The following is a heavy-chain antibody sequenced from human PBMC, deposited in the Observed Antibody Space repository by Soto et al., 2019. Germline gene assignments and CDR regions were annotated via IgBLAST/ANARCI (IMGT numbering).Heavy chain of an antibody. Sequence: EVQLVESGGALVQPGGSLRLTCATSGFTFSNYWMTWVRQATGKGLEWVANINKDGSQTSFVDSVKGRFTIFRDNAKSSLYLQMNSRRGEDTAKYYCVKEIAAAQWGQGTLVTVSS. J-gene: IGHJ4*02. CDR3: VKEIAAAQ. V-gene: IGHV3-7*01. D-gene: IGHD6-25*01. CDR1: GFTFSNYW. CDR2: INKDGSQT.